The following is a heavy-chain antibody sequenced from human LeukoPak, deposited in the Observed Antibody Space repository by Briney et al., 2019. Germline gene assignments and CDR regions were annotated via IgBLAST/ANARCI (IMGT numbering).Heavy chain of an antibody. D-gene: IGHD1-14*01. CDR3: STEYPNY. V-gene: IGHV3-23*01. CDR2: ISGSGGST. J-gene: IGHJ4*02. Sequence: GGSLRLSCAASGFTFSSYGMSWVRQAPGKGLEWVSTISGSGGSTYYADSVKGRFTISRDTSKNILYLEMNSLRAEDTAVYYCSTEYPNYWGQGTLATVSS. CDR1: GFTFSSYG.